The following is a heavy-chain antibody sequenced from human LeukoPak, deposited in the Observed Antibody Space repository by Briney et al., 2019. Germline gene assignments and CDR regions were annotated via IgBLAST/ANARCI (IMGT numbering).Heavy chain of an antibody. Sequence: VKLSRKASGYTFTSYGISWVRQAPAQGLEWMGWVSAYNGNTNYAQKLQGRVTMTTDTSTSTAYMELRSLRSDDTAVYYCAREPGVTRDRGAMTLDYWGQGTLVTVSS. CDR1: GYTFTSYG. V-gene: IGHV1-18*01. D-gene: IGHD3-10*01. CDR2: VSAYNGNT. J-gene: IGHJ4*02. CDR3: AREPGVTRDRGAMTLDY.